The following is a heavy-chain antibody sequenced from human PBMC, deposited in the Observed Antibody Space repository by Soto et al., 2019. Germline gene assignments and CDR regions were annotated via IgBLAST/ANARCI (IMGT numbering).Heavy chain of an antibody. J-gene: IGHJ6*02. D-gene: IGHD2-15*01. V-gene: IGHV1-18*04. CDR3: ARDNPDCSGGSCYSGDYYYGMDV. CDR1: GYTFTSYG. CDR2: ISAYNGNT. Sequence: ASVKVSCKASGYTFTSYGISWVRQAPGQGLGWLGWISAYNGNTNYAQKLQGRVTMTTDTSTSTAYMELRSLRSDDTAVYYCARDNPDCSGGSCYSGDYYYGMDVWGQGTTVTVSS.